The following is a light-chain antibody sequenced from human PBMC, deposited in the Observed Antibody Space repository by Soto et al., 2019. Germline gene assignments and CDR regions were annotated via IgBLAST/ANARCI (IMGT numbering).Light chain of an antibody. Sequence: QSALTQVASVSGSPGQSITISCTGTSSDVGGYDHVSWYQQHPGKAPKLMIYNVNYRPSGVSNRFSGSKSGNTASLTISGLQAEDEGNYYCSSYTNSNPVVFGGGTKVTVL. CDR2: NVN. V-gene: IGLV2-14*03. J-gene: IGLJ2*01. CDR1: SSDVGGYDH. CDR3: SSYTNSNPVV.